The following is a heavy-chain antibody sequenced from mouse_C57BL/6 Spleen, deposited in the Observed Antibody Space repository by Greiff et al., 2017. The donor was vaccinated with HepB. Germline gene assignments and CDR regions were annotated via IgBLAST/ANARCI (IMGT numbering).Heavy chain of an antibody. CDR3: VVATYYAMDY. J-gene: IGHJ4*01. V-gene: IGHV5-17*01. Sequence: EVKLVESGGGLVKPGGSLKLSCAASGFTFSDYGMHWVRQAPEKGLEWVAYISSGSSTIYYADTVKGRFTISRDNAKNTLFLQMTSLRSEDTAMYYPVVATYYAMDYWGQGTSVTVSS. CDR2: ISSGSSTI. D-gene: IGHD1-1*01. CDR1: GFTFSDYG.